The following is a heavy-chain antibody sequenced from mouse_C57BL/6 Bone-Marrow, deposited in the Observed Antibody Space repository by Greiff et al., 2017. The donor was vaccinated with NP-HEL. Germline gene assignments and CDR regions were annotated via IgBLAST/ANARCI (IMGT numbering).Heavy chain of an antibody. J-gene: IGHJ2*01. CDR3: TTGSFGY. D-gene: IGHD1-1*01. CDR1: GFTFTDDC. Sequence: EVQLQQSGAELVRPGASVKLSCTASGFTFTDDCMHWVKQRPEQGLEWIGGIDPENGDTDYASKFQGKATITADTSSTTAYLQLSSLTSEDTAVYYCTTGSFGYWGQGTTLTVSS. CDR2: IDPENGDT. V-gene: IGHV14-4*01.